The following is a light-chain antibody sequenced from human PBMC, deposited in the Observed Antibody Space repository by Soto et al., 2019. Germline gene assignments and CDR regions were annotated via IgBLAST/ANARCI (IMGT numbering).Light chain of an antibody. J-gene: IGKJ2*01. Sequence: DIQMTQSPSTLSASVGDRVTITSRASQGIPHWLAGSQQKPGKAPKLLIYKASTLQSGAPSRFSGSGSGTEFTATITNVRADDCATHYCHRCNSSPYTFGRGTKLEI. V-gene: IGKV1-5*03. CDR2: KAS. CDR1: QGIPHW. CDR3: HRCNSSPYT.